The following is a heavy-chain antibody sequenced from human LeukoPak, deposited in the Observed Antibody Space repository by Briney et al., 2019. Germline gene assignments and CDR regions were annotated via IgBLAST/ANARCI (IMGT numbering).Heavy chain of an antibody. CDR3: ARDYSSTSRNAFDI. D-gene: IGHD2-2*01. CDR1: GFTFSDYY. Sequence: GGSLRLSCAASGFTFSDYYMRWLRQAPGKGLEWVSYISSSGSTIHYADSVKGRFTISRDNAKNSLYLQMNSLRAEDTAVYYCARDYSSTSRNAFDIWGQGTMVTVSS. CDR2: ISSSGSTI. V-gene: IGHV3-11*01. J-gene: IGHJ3*02.